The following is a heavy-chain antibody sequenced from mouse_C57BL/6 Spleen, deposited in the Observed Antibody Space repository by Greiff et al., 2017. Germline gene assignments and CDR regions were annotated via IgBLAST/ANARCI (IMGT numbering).Heavy chain of an antibody. CDR3: ARVDYYGPKAMDY. V-gene: IGHV1-50*01. CDR1: GYTFTSYW. Sequence: VQLQQPGAELVKPGASVKLSCKASGYTFTSYWMQWVKQRPGQGLEWIGEIDPSDSYTNYNQKFKGKATLTVDTSSSTAYMQLSSLTSEDSAVYYCARVDYYGPKAMDYWGQGTSVTVSS. D-gene: IGHD1-2*01. J-gene: IGHJ4*01. CDR2: IDPSDSYT.